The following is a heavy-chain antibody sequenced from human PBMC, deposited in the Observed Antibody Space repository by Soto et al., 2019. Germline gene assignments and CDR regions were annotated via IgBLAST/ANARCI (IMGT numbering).Heavy chain of an antibody. CDR3: TSDRYPRFYHGSGSYPYY. CDR1: GFTLSSFW. Sequence: GGSLRLSCAPSGFTLSSFWMSWVRRAPEKGLEWVANSQTDARETHYVDSVKGRFTISRDNPKTSLCLQMNSLRVKDTAVYFCTSDRYPRFYHGSGSYPYYWGQGTPVTISS. D-gene: IGHD3-10*01. J-gene: IGHJ4*02. V-gene: IGHV3-7*03. CDR2: SQTDARET.